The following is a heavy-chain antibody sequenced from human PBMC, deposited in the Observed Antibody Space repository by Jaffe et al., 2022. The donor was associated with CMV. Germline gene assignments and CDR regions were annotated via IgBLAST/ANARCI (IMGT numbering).Heavy chain of an antibody. V-gene: IGHV1-2*02. D-gene: IGHD6-13*01. Sequence: QVQLVQSGAEVKKPGASVKVSCKASGYTFTGYYMHWVRQAPGQGLEWMGWINPNSGGTNYAQKFQGRVTMTRDTSISTAYMELSRLRSDDTAVYYCARGGIAAAGNFFLFMDVWGQGTTVTVSS. CDR1: GYTFTGYY. CDR2: INPNSGGT. J-gene: IGHJ6*02. CDR3: ARGGIAAAGNFFLFMDV.